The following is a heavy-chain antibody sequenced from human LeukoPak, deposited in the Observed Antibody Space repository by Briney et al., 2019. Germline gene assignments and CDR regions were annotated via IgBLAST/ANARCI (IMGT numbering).Heavy chain of an antibody. CDR2: IYYSGST. CDR3: ARAGGDYDILTGCFDY. Sequence: SETLSLTCTVSGGSISSYYWSWIRQPPGKGLEWIGYIYYSGSTNYNPSLKSRVTISVDTSKNQFSLKLSSVTAADTAVYYCARAGGDYDILTGCFDYWGQGTLVTVSP. CDR1: GGSISSYY. V-gene: IGHV4-59*01. J-gene: IGHJ4*02. D-gene: IGHD3-9*01.